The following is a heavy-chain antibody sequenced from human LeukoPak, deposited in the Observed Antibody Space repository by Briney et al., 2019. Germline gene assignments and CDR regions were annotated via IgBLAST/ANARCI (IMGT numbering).Heavy chain of an antibody. V-gene: IGHV4-59*01. Sequence: SETLSPTCTVSGGSISSYYWSWIRQPPGKGLEWIGFIFYSGSTNYNPSVKSRVTISVDTSKNQFSLKLRSVTAADTAVYYCAREDGYNSPYYFDYWGQGTLVTVSS. D-gene: IGHD5-24*01. CDR2: IFYSGST. CDR3: AREDGYNSPYYFDY. J-gene: IGHJ4*02. CDR1: GGSISSYY.